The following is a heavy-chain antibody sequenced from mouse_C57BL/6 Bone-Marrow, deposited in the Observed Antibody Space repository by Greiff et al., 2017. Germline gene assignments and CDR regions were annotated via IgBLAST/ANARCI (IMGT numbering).Heavy chain of an antibody. V-gene: IGHV5-9*01. D-gene: IGHD1-1*01. CDR2: ISGGGGNT. CDR3: ASFTTGEVDY. Sequence: EVKLVESGGGLVKPGGSLKLSCAASGFTFSSYTMSWVRQTPEKRLEWVATISGGGGNTYYPDSVKGRFTISRENAKNNLYLQMSSLRSEDTALYYCASFTTGEVDYWGQGTSVTVSS. J-gene: IGHJ4*01. CDR1: GFTFSSYT.